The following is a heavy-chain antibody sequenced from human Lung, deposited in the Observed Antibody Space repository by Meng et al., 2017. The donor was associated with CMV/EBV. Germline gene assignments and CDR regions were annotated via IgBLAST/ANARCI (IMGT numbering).Heavy chain of an antibody. CDR3: ARLTTSGTFDY. CDR1: GGSISSTNYY. J-gene: IGHJ4*02. CDR2: ISYSGGT. V-gene: IGHV4-39*01. Sequence: CGVSGGSISSTNYYWGWSRQPPGKGLGWIGSISYSGGTYYNPSLRSRVTISVDTSKSQFSLKLSSVTAADTAVYYCARLTTSGTFDYWGQGTLVTVSS. D-gene: IGHD2-2*01.